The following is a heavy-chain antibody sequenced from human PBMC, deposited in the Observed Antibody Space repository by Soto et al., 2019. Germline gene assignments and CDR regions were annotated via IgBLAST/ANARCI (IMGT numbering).Heavy chain of an antibody. CDR3: ARGYCSSTSCQYYFDY. J-gene: IGHJ4*01. D-gene: IGHD2-2*01. CDR1: GYTFTSYA. V-gene: IGHV1-3*01. Sequence: GASVNVSCKASGYTFTSYAIHWVRQAPGQRPEWMGWINAGNGDTKYSHNFQGRVTITRDTSASTAYMELSSLRSEDTAVYHCARGYCSSTSCQYYFDYWGQGTLVTVSS. CDR2: INAGNGDT.